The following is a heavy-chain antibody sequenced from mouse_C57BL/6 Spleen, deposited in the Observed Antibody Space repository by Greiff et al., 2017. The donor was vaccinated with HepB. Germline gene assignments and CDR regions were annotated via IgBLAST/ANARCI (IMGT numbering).Heavy chain of an antibody. CDR1: GYTFTDYE. Sequence: QVHVKQSGAELVRPGASVTLSCKASGYTFTDYEMHWVKQTPVHGLEWIGAIDPETGGTAYNQKFKGKAILTADKSSSTAYMELRSLTSEDSAVYYCTRGGSREVFAYWGQGTLVTVSA. CDR2: IDPETGGT. J-gene: IGHJ3*01. V-gene: IGHV1-15*01. D-gene: IGHD1-1*01. CDR3: TRGGSREVFAY.